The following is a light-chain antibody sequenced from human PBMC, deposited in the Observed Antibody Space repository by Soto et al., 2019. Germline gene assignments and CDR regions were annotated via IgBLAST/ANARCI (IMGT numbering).Light chain of an antibody. CDR2: AAS. J-gene: IGKJ4*01. V-gene: IGKV3-15*01. CDR3: QQHNNWPLT. CDR1: QGISTL. Sequence: VLTQSPATLSVSPGERATLICRASQGISTLLAWYQQKPGQAPRLLIYAASTRAAGIPARFSGSGSGTQFTLTISSLQSEDFAVYYCQQHNNWPLTFGGGTKADI.